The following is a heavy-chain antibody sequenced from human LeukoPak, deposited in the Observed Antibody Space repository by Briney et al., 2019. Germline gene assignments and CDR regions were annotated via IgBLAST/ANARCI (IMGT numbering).Heavy chain of an antibody. D-gene: IGHD2-2*02. Sequence: GASVKVSCKASGYTFTGYYMHWVRQAPGQGLEWMGWINPNSGGTNYAQKFQGRVTMTRDTSISTAYMELSRLRSDDTAVYYCARDRTSIPAAILAYWGQGTLVTASS. V-gene: IGHV1-2*02. J-gene: IGHJ4*02. CDR2: INPNSGGT. CDR3: ARDRTSIPAAILAY. CDR1: GYTFTGYY.